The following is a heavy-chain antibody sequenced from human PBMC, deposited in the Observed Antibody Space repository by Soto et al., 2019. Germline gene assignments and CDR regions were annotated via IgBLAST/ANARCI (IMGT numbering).Heavy chain of an antibody. Sequence: SQTLSLTCVISGDSVSSNSAAWNWIRQSPSRGLEWLGRTYYRSKWYNDYAVSVKSRITINPDTSKNQFSLQLNSVTPEDTAVYYCARGGGYSSGWYESAFDIWGQGTMVTVS. CDR1: GDSVSSNSAA. CDR3: ARGGGYSSGWYESAFDI. CDR2: TYYRSKWYN. V-gene: IGHV6-1*01. D-gene: IGHD6-19*01. J-gene: IGHJ3*02.